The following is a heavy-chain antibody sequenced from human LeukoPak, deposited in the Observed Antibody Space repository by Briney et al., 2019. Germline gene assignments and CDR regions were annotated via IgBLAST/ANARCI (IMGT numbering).Heavy chain of an antibody. J-gene: IGHJ4*02. CDR3: ARQNRGVFDY. D-gene: IGHD3-10*01. CDR1: GFTFSSYA. CDR2: ISYDGSNK. V-gene: IGHV3-30-3*01. Sequence: GGSLRLPCAASGFTFSSYAMHWVRQAPGKGLEWVAVISYDGSNKYYADSVKGRFTISRDNSKNTLYLQMNSLRAEDTAVYYCARQNRGVFDYWGQGTLVTVSS.